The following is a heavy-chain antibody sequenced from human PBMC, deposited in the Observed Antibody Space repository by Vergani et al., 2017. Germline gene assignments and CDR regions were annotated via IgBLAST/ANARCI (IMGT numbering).Heavy chain of an antibody. V-gene: IGHV3-66*02. CDR1: GFTVSSNY. D-gene: IGHD5-24*01. CDR2: IYSGGST. J-gene: IGHJ5*02. CDR3: ARERATEGFDP. Sequence: EVQLVESGGGLVQPGGSLRLSCAASGFTVSSNYMSWVRQAPGKGLEWVSVIYSGGSTYYADSVKGRFTISRDNSKNTLYLQMNSLRSEDTAVYYCARERATEGFDPWGQGTLVTVSS.